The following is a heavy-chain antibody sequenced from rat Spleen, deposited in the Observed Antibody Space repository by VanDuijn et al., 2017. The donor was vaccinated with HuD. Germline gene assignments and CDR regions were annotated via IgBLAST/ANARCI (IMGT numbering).Heavy chain of an antibody. CDR1: GFIFSDYT. Sequence: EVQLVESGGGLVQPGRSLKLSCAASGFIFSDYTMAWVRQAPKKGLEWVATIIYDGSRTYYRDSVKGRFTISRDNAKSTLYLQMDSLRSEDTATYYCASHYDGTRISRFAYWGQGTLVTVSS. CDR2: IIYDGSRT. D-gene: IGHD1-12*02. CDR3: ASHYDGTRISRFAY. J-gene: IGHJ3*01. V-gene: IGHV5-17*01.